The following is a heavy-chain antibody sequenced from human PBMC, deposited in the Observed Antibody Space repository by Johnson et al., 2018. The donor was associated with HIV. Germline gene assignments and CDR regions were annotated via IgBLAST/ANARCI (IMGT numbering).Heavy chain of an antibody. CDR1: GFTFNNYP. V-gene: IGHV3-33*08. D-gene: IGHD1-1*01. Sequence: QVQLVESGGGVVQPGRSLRLSCAVSGFTFNNYPMHWVRQAPGKGLEWVAVIWSDGSNKHYADSVKGRFTISRDNSKNTLYLQMNSLRAEDTAVYYCATSTASDALDIWGQGTMVTVSS. CDR2: IWSDGSNK. CDR3: ATSTASDALDI. J-gene: IGHJ3*02.